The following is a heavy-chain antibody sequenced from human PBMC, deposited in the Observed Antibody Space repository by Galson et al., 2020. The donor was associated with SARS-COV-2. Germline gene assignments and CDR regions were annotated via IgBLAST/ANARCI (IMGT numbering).Heavy chain of an antibody. CDR3: ARASTYCSSTSCYGSYYYYYYGMDV. V-gene: IGHV3-30-3*01. Sequence: TGGSLRLSCAASGFTFSSYAMHWVRQAPGKGLEWVAVISYDGGNKYYADSVKGRFTISRDNSKNTLYLQMNSLRDEDTAVYYCARASTYCSSTSCYGSYYYYYYGMDVWGKGTKVTVSS. J-gene: IGHJ6*04. CDR1: GFTFSSYA. D-gene: IGHD2-2*01. CDR2: ISYDGGNK.